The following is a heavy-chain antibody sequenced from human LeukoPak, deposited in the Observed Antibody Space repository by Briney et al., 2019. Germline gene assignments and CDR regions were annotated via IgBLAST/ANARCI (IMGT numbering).Heavy chain of an antibody. J-gene: IGHJ4*02. D-gene: IGHD3-22*01. V-gene: IGHV3-23*01. CDR1: GFAFSSHA. Sequence: PGGSLRLPCAAPGFAFSSHAMNWVRQAPGKGLEWVSTISGSGGSTYYADSVKGRFTISRDNSKNTLYLQMNSLRAEDTAVYYRAKEAAGYDSSGYSDYWGQGTLVSVSP. CDR2: ISGSGGST. CDR3: AKEAAGYDSSGYSDY.